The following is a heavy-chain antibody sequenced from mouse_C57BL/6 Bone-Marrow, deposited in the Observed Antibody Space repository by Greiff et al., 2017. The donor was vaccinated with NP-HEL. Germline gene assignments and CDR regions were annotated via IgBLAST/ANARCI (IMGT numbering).Heavy chain of an antibody. CDR1: GFSLTSYG. CDR2: IWSDGST. Sequence: VQVVESGPGLVAPSQSLSITCTVSGFSLTSYGVHWVRQPPGKGLEWLVVIWSDGSTTYNSALKSRLSISKDNSKSQVFLKMNSLQTDDTAMYYCARHRGNDGYAMDYWGQGTSVTVSS. CDR3: ARHRGNDGYAMDY. J-gene: IGHJ4*01. V-gene: IGHV2-6-1*01. D-gene: IGHD2-12*01.